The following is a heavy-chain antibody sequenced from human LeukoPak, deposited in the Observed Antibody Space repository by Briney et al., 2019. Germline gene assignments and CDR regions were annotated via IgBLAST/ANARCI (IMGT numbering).Heavy chain of an antibody. CDR1: GFTFSSYE. CDR3: ARKYCSSTSCLFDY. V-gene: IGHV3-48*03. CDR2: ISNSGSPI. Sequence: GGSLRLSCAAPGFTFSSYEMNWVRQAPGKGLEWVSYISNSGSPIYYADSVKGRFTISRDNAKNSLYLQMNSLRAEDTAVYYCARKYCSSTSCLFDYWGQGTLVTVSS. D-gene: IGHD2-2*01. J-gene: IGHJ4*02.